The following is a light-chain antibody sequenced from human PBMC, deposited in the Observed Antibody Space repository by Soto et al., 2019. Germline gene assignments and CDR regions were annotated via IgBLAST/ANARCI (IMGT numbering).Light chain of an antibody. Sequence: EIVMTQSPATLSLSPGERATLSCRASQTIDNTLAWYQRKPGQAPRLLIYDASTRATGVPARFSGSGSGTEFTLTISSLEPEDFAVYYCQQRSNWPKTFGQGTKVDIK. V-gene: IGKV3-11*01. CDR2: DAS. J-gene: IGKJ1*01. CDR3: QQRSNWPKT. CDR1: QTIDNT.